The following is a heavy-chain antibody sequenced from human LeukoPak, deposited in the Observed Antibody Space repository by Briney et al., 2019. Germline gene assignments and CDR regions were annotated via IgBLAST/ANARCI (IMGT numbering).Heavy chain of an antibody. J-gene: IGHJ4*02. D-gene: IGHD3-3*01. Sequence: GGSLRLSCAVSGSTFSTYAMSWVRQAPGKGLEWVSGISASGASTYYADSVKGRFTISRDNSKNTLYLQMNSLRAEDTAVYYCAKVILRYYDFWSGYDYWGPGTLVTVSS. CDR1: GSTFSTYA. CDR3: AKVILRYYDFWSGYDY. CDR2: ISASGAST. V-gene: IGHV3-23*01.